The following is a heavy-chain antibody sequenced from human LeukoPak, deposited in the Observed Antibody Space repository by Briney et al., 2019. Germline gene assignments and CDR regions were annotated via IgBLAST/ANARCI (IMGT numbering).Heavy chain of an antibody. V-gene: IGHV1-69*13. CDR2: IIPIFGTA. J-gene: IGHJ4*02. CDR3: ARTDRGYSYGWHYYFDY. CDR1: GGTFSRYA. Sequence: SVKVSCKASGGTFSRYAISWVRQAPGQGLEWMGGIIPIFGTANYAQKFQGRVTITADESTSTAYMELSSLTSEDTAMYYCARTDRGYSYGWHYYFDYWGQGTLVTVSS. D-gene: IGHD5-18*01.